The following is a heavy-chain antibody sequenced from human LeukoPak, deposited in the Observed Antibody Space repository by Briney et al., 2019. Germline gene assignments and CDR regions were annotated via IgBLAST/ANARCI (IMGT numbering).Heavy chain of an antibody. CDR3: AKSGSSSSTVRFDY. Sequence: QPGGSLRLSCAASGFTFSSYEMNWVRQAPGKGLEWVSGISGSGGSTYYAESVKGRFTISRDNSKNTLYLQMNSLRAEDTAVYYCAKSGSSSSTVRFDYWGQGTLVTVSS. CDR2: ISGSGGST. CDR1: GFTFSSYE. D-gene: IGHD6-6*01. J-gene: IGHJ4*02. V-gene: IGHV3-23*01.